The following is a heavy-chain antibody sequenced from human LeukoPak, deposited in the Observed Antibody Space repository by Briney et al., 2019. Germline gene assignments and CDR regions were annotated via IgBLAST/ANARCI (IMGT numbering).Heavy chain of an antibody. CDR1: GFTFTSYW. D-gene: IGHD3-22*01. CDR3: ASYYYDKKKSSYFV. V-gene: IGHV3-7*01. J-gene: IGHJ4*02. CDR2: INGGESPK. Sequence: PGGSLRLSCAASGFTFTSYWMTWVRQAPGKGLEWVANINGGESPKHYLDSVKGRFTISRDHAKNSVFLQMNSLSAEDTAIYYCASYYYDKKKSSYFVWGRGTLVTVSS.